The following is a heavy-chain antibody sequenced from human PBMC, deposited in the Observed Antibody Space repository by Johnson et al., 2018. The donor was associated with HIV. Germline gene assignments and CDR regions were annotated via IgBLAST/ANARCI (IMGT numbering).Heavy chain of an antibody. V-gene: IGHV3-30*04. CDR3: ARKADAFDI. CDR2: ISYDGSEK. Sequence: QVQLVESGGGVVQPGRSLRLSCAASGFTFSSYAMHWVRQAPGKGLEWVAVISYDGSEKLFADSVKGRFTISRDSSKNTLYLQMNSLRAEDTAVYYCARKADAFDIWGQGTMVTVSS. CDR1: GFTFSSYA. J-gene: IGHJ3*02.